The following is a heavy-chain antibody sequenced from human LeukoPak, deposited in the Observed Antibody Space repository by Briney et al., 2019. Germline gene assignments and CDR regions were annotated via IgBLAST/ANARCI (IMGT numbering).Heavy chain of an antibody. CDR1: GFTFSSYA. CDR2: ISGSGGST. Sequence: GGSLRLSCAASGFTFSSYAMSWVRQAPGKGLEWVSAISGSGGSTYYADSVKGRFTISRDNSKNTLYLQMNSLRAEDTAVYYCASRDSDYVGIDYWGQGTLVAVSS. J-gene: IGHJ4*02. CDR3: ASRDSDYVGIDY. D-gene: IGHD4-11*01. V-gene: IGHV3-23*01.